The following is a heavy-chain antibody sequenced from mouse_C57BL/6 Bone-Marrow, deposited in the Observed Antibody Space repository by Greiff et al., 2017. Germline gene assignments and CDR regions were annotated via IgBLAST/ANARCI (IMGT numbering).Heavy chain of an antibody. Sequence: EVHLVESGGGLVQPGGSLKLSCAASGFTFSDYYMYWVRQTPEKRLEWVAYIRNGGGSTYYPDTVKGRFTISRDNAKNTLYLQMSRLKSEDTAMYYCARLNWDYFDYWGQGTTLTVAS. V-gene: IGHV5-12*01. D-gene: IGHD4-1*02. CDR2: IRNGGGST. CDR1: GFTFSDYY. CDR3: ARLNWDYFDY. J-gene: IGHJ2*01.